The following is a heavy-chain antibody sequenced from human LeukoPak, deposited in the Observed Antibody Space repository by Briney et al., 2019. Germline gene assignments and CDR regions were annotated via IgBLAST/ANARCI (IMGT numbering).Heavy chain of an antibody. Sequence: ASVKVSCKASGYTFTSYGISWVRQAPGQGLEWMGWISAYNGNTNYAQKLQGRVTMTTDTSTSTAYMELRSLRSDDTAVYYCARDTPVGYYDFWSGYYTACDYWRQGTLVTVSS. J-gene: IGHJ4*02. V-gene: IGHV1-18*01. CDR3: ARDTPVGYYDFWSGYYTACDY. D-gene: IGHD3-3*01. CDR1: GYTFTSYG. CDR2: ISAYNGNT.